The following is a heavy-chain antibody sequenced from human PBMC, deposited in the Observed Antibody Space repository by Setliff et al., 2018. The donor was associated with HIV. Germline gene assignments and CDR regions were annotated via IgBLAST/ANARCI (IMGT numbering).Heavy chain of an antibody. V-gene: IGHV4-38-2*02. Sequence: SETLSLTCAVSGYSISIGYYWGWIRQPPGKGLEWIGNIYHSGSTYYNPSLKSRVTISVVTSKNRFSLKLSSVTAADTAVYYCARDGPLEGSYRYYYYYMDVWGKGTTVTVSS. D-gene: IGHD3-10*01. CDR1: GYSISIGYY. CDR3: ARDGPLEGSYRYYYYYMDV. J-gene: IGHJ6*03. CDR2: IYHSGST.